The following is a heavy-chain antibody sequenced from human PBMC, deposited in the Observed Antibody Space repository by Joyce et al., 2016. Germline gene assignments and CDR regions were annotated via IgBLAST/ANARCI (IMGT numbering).Heavy chain of an antibody. Sequence: QVQLVESGGGVVQPGRSLRLSCAAAGFSFSSYTMHWVRQPPGKGLEWLAFLSFDGSKEYYPDSVGGRFTISRDNSKSTLFLQMDSLRPEDTAVDYCVRPDITGYFSTFEYWGRGALVTVSS. CDR2: LSFDGSKE. V-gene: IGHV3-30*04. CDR3: VRPDITGYFSTFEY. CDR1: GFSFSSYT. D-gene: IGHD3-22*01. J-gene: IGHJ4*02.